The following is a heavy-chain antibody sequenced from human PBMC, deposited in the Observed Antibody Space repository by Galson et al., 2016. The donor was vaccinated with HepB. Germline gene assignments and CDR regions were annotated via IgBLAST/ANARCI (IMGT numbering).Heavy chain of an antibody. D-gene: IGHD1-1*01. CDR3: VATTADAFDI. Sequence: SLRLSCAASGFSFRTYSMHWVRQAPGKGLEWITYIGYGSTTTFYADSVRGRFTVSRDNAQNSLYLQLTRLRDEDTAVYFRVATTADAFDIWGQGTMVTVSS. V-gene: IGHV3-48*02. CDR1: GFSFRTYS. J-gene: IGHJ3*02. CDR2: IGYGSTTT.